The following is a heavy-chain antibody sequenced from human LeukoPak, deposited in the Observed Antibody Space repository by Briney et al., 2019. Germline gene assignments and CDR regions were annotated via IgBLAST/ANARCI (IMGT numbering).Heavy chain of an antibody. D-gene: IGHD1-26*01. CDR3: ARERVGGSYQIFDY. V-gene: IGHV1-69*13. J-gene: IGHJ4*02. Sequence: GASVKVSCKASGGTFSSYAISWVRQAPGQGLEWMGGIIPIFGTANYAQKFQGRVTITADESTSTAYVELSSLRSEDTAVYYCARERVGGSYQIFDYWGQGTLVTVSS. CDR1: GGTFSSYA. CDR2: IIPIFGTA.